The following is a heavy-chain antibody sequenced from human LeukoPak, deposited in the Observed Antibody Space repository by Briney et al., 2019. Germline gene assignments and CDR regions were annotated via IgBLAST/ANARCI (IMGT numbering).Heavy chain of an antibody. D-gene: IGHD3-10*01. CDR3: ARSITSGSYYDY. Sequence: GASVNVSCKASGYTFTGYYMHWVRQAPGQGLEWMGWINPNSGGTNYAQKFQGWVTMTRDTSISTAYMELSRLRSDDTAVYYCARSITSGSYYDYWGQGTLVTVSS. CDR2: INPNSGGT. CDR1: GYTFTGYY. J-gene: IGHJ4*02. V-gene: IGHV1-2*04.